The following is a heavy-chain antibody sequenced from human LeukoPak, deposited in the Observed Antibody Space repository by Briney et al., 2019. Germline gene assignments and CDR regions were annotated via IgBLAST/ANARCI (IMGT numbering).Heavy chain of an antibody. Sequence: PSQTLSLTCTVSGGSISSGDYYSSWIRQPPGKGLEWIGYIYYSGSTYYNPSLKSRVTISVDTSKNQFSLKLSSVTAADTAVYYCDSAGTHSSSDAEYFQHWGQGTLVTVSS. CDR1: GGSISSGDYY. V-gene: IGHV4-30-4*08. CDR3: DSAGTHSSSDAEYFQH. J-gene: IGHJ1*01. CDR2: IYYSGST. D-gene: IGHD6-6*01.